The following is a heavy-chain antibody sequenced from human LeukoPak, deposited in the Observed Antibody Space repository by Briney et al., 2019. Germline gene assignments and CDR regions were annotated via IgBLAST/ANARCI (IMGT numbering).Heavy chain of an antibody. CDR3: ANAHSDDYFDY. V-gene: IGHV4-34*01. CDR1: GGSFSGYY. J-gene: IGHJ4*02. D-gene: IGHD2-21*01. CDR2: INHSGST. Sequence: SETLSLTCAVYGGSFSGYYWSWIRQPPGKGLEWIGEINHSGSTNYNPSLKSRVTISVDTSKNQFSLKLRSVTAADTAIYFCANAHSDDYFDYWGQGTLVTVSS.